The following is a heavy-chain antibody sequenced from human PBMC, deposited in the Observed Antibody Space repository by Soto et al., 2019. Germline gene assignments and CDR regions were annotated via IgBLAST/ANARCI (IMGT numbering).Heavy chain of an antibody. CDR2: IIPIFGTA. CDR1: GGTFSSYA. Sequence: QVQLVQSGAEVKKPGSSVKDSCKASGGTFSSYAISWVRQAPGQGLEWMGGIIPIFGTANYAQKFQGRVTITAEESTRTAYMELSSLRSEDTAVYYCASKARTVAGNYGMDVWGQGTTVTVSS. CDR3: ASKARTVAGNYGMDV. D-gene: IGHD6-19*01. J-gene: IGHJ6*02. V-gene: IGHV1-69*01.